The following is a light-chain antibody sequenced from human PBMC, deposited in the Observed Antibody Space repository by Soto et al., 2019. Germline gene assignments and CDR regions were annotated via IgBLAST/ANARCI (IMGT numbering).Light chain of an antibody. J-gene: IGKJ5*01. CDR1: QSVSSN. CDR3: QQYSNWPPIT. V-gene: IGKV3-15*01. CDR2: GAS. Sequence: EIVMTQSPATLSVSPGERATLSCRASQSVSSNLAWYQQIPGQAPRLLIYGASTRATGIPARFSGSGSGTEFTLSISSLQSEDFAVYYCQQYSNWPPITFDQGTRLEIK.